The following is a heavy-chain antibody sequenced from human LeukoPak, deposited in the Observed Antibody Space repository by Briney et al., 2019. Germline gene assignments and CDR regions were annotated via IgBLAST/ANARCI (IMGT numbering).Heavy chain of an antibody. J-gene: IGHJ4*02. CDR2: INPKSGGT. V-gene: IGHV1-2*02. Sequence: ASVKVSCKPSGYTFTGYYLHWVRQAPGQGLEWMGWINPKSGGTNYAQKFQGRVTMTRDTSISTAYMELRSDDTAVYYCATLGISGYFRDYWGQGTLVTVSS. D-gene: IGHD3-22*01. CDR1: GYTFTGYY. CDR3: ATLGISGYFRDY.